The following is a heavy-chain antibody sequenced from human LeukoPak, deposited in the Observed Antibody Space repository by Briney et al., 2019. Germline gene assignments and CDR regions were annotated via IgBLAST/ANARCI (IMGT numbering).Heavy chain of an antibody. D-gene: IGHD2-2*01. CDR2: ISGSGGST. V-gene: IGHV3-23*01. CDR1: GFTFSSYA. CDR3: AKVRSVVPAATYYFDH. Sequence: GGSLRLSCAASGFTFSSYAMSWVRQAPGKGLEWVSAISGSGGSTYYADSVKGRFTISRDNSKNTLYLQMNSLRAEDTAVYYCAKVRSVVPAATYYFDHWGQGTLVTVSS. J-gene: IGHJ4*02.